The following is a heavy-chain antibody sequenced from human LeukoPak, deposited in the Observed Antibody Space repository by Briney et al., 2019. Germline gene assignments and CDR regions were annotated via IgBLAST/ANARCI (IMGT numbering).Heavy chain of an antibody. CDR3: ARLVATTGRLYFDY. Sequence: PGGSLRLSCAASGFTVSSNYMGWVHQAPGKGLEYVSVIYSGGNTYYAGSVKGRFTISRDNSKNTVYLQMNSLRAEDTAVFYCARLVATTGRLYFDYWGQGTLVTVSS. CDR1: GFTVSSNY. J-gene: IGHJ4*02. CDR2: IYSGGNT. V-gene: IGHV3-53*01. D-gene: IGHD1-1*01.